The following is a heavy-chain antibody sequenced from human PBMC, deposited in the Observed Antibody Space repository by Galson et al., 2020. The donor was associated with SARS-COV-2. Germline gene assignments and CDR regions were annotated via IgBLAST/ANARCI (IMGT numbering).Heavy chain of an antibody. CDR2: IFFDGSDK. J-gene: IGHJ4*02. D-gene: IGHD6-19*01. V-gene: IGHV3-33*01. CDR3: ARDGQTSSGWAFDY. CDR1: GFTFSSHA. Sequence: GESLKIPCAASGFTFSSHAMHWVRQAPGKGLEWVAQIFFDGSDKYYGDSVKGRFTISRDSSKNTVYLQMNNLRADDTAVYYCARDGQTSSGWAFDYWGQGTLVTVSS.